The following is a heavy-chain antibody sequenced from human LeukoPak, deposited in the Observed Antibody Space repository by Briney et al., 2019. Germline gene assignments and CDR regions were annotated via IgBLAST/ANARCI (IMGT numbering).Heavy chain of an antibody. CDR2: ISGSGTST. D-gene: IGHD3-22*01. V-gene: IGHV3-23*01. J-gene: IGHJ4*02. Sequence: ARSLRLSCAPSGFTLRIYAMSWGRQDPGEWLKWVLAISGSGTSTYYADSVKGRFTISRDNSKNTLYLQMNSLRAEDTAVYYCEGTYYYDSGDDYWGQGTLVTVSS. CDR1: GFTLRIYA. CDR3: EGTYYYDSGDDY.